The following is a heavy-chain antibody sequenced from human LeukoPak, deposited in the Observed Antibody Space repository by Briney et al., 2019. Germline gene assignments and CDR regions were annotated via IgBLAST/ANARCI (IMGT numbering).Heavy chain of an antibody. Sequence: GGSLRLSCAASGFTFSSYSMNWVRQAPGKGLEWVSSISSSSSYIYYADSVKGRFTISRDNAKNSLYLQMNSLRAEDTAVYYCASIRNYYYGMDVWGQGPRSPSP. CDR3: ASIRNYYYGMDV. V-gene: IGHV3-21*01. J-gene: IGHJ6*02. CDR1: GFTFSSYS. CDR2: ISSSSSYI. D-gene: IGHD2-21*01.